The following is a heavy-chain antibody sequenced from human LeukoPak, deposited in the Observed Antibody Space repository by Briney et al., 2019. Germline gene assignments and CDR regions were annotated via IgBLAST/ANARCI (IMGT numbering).Heavy chain of an antibody. CDR1: GGTFSSYA. CDR2: IIPIFGTA. J-gene: IGHJ4*02. CDR3: ARDLNYYDSSGSHFDY. V-gene: IGHV1-69*13. D-gene: IGHD3-22*01. Sequence: ASVKVSCKASGGTFSSYAISWVRQAPGQGLEWMGGIIPIFGTANYAQKFQGRVTITADESTSTAYMELSSLRSEDTAVYYCARDLNYYDSSGSHFDYWGQGTLVTVSS.